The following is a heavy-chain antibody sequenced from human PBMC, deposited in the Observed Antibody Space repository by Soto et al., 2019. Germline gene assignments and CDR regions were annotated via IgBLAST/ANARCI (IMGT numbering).Heavy chain of an antibody. J-gene: IGHJ5*02. CDR3: ARESSIAARHINWFDP. Sequence: SVWVSCTASGCTFSNYAISWVRRAPGQGLEWMGGIIPIFGTANYAQKFQGRVTITADDSTSTAYMELSSLRSEDTAVYYCARESSIAARHINWFDPWGQGTLVTVS. CDR2: IIPIFGTA. CDR1: GCTFSNYA. V-gene: IGHV1-69*13. D-gene: IGHD6-6*01.